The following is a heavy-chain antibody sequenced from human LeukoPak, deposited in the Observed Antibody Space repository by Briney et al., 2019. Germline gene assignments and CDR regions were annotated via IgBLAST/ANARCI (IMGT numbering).Heavy chain of an antibody. CDR3: ARDLGYNGSGSYHSLKFDL. CDR1: GFTFTDYS. Sequence: GGSLRLSCAASGFTFTDYSMNWVRQAPGKGLEWVSSISSSSSFIYYADSVQGRFTISRDNAKNSLYLQMNSLRAEDTAVYYCARDLGYNGSGSYHSLKFDLWGQGTLVTVSS. CDR2: ISSSSSFI. V-gene: IGHV3-21*01. J-gene: IGHJ5*02. D-gene: IGHD3-10*01.